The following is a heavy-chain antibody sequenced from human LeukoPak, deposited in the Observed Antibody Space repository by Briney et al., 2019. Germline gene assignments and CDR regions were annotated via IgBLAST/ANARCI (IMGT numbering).Heavy chain of an antibody. J-gene: IGHJ6*03. CDR2: ISGSGGST. D-gene: IGHD3-22*01. CDR3: AKSGTTYYYDSSGSDYMDV. Sequence: GGSLRLSCAASGFTFSSYAMSWVRQAPGRGLEWVSAISGSGGSTYYADSVEGRFTISRDNSKNTLYLQMNSLRAEDTAVYYCAKSGTTYYYDSSGSDYMDVWGKGTTVTVSS. CDR1: GFTFSSYA. V-gene: IGHV3-23*01.